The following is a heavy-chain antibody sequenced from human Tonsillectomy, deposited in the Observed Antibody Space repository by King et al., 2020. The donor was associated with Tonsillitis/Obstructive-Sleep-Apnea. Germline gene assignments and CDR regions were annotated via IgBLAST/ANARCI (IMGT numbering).Heavy chain of an antibody. CDR2: INHSGST. J-gene: IGHJ4*02. D-gene: IGHD3-22*01. CDR3: ARVHYYDSSGYYIDY. Sequence: VQLPQWGADLLKPSETLSLTCAVYGGSFSGYYWSWIRQPPGKGLEWIGEINHSGSTNYNPSLKSRVTISVDTSKNQFSLKLSSVIAADTAVYYCARVHYYDSSGYYIDYWGQGTLVTVSS. CDR1: GGSFSGYY. V-gene: IGHV4-34*01.